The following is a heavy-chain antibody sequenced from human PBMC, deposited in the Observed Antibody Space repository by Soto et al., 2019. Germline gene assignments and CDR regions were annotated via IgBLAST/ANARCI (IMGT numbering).Heavy chain of an antibody. D-gene: IGHD6-6*01. V-gene: IGHV3-23*01. J-gene: IGHJ6*02. Sequence: EVQLLESGGGLVQPGGSLRLSCAASGFTFSSYAMSWVRQAPGKGLEWVSAISGSGGSTYYADSVKGRFTISRDNSKNTLYLQMNSLRAEDTAVYYCAGSSSGYYYYGMDVWGQGTTVTVSS. CDR2: ISGSGGST. CDR3: AGSSSGYYYYGMDV. CDR1: GFTFSSYA.